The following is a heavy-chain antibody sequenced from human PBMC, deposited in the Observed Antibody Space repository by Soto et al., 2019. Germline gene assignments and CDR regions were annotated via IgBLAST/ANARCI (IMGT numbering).Heavy chain of an antibody. Sequence: QVQLVESGGGVVQPGRSLRLSCAASGFTFSSYAMHWVRQAPGKGLEWVAVISYDGSNKYYADSVKGRFTISRDNYKNTLYLQMNSLRAEDTAVYYCARDVQYHFDYWGQGTLVTVSS. CDR1: GFTFSSYA. V-gene: IGHV3-30-3*01. D-gene: IGHD4-4*01. CDR3: ARDVQYHFDY. CDR2: ISYDGSNK. J-gene: IGHJ4*02.